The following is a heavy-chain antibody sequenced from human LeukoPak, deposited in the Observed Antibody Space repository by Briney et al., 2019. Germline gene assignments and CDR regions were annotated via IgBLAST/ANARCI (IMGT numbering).Heavy chain of an antibody. CDR1: GGSISSYY. V-gene: IGHV4-59*12. Sequence: SETLSLTCTVSGGSISSYYWSWIRQPPGKGLEWIGYIYYSGSTNYNPSLKSRVTISVDTSKNQFSLKLSSVTAADTAVYYCAKDLISAAGRGDFQHWGQGTLVTVYS. CDR2: IYYSGST. J-gene: IGHJ1*01. CDR3: AKDLISAAGRGDFQH. D-gene: IGHD6-13*01.